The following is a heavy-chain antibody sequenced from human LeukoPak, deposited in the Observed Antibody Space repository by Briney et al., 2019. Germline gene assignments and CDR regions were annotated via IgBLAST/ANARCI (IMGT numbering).Heavy chain of an antibody. V-gene: IGHV1-2*02. CDR2: INPHSGGT. Sequence: ASVKVSCKASVYTFSDNYIHWVRQAPGQGLEWMGWINPHSGGTNYGENFQGRVTLTRDTSISTAYMDLSSLISDDTAVYYCAREFMRMTAFDIWGQGTMVSVPS. CDR1: VYTFSDNY. J-gene: IGHJ3*02. CDR3: AREFMRMTAFDI. D-gene: IGHD2-15*01.